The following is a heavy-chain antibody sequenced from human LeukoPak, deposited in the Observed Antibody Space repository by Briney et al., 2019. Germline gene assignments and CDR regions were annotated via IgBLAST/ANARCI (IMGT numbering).Heavy chain of an antibody. CDR3: ARAATYGVADY. CDR1: GYTFSNYG. J-gene: IGHJ4*02. CDR2: ISAFSGHT. D-gene: IGHD3-16*01. Sequence: ASVKVSCKASGYTFSNYGITWVRQAPRQGLEWMGWISAFSGHTHYAQNLQGRVTMTTDTFTSTAYMELKSLRSDDTALYYCARAATYGVADYWGQGTLVTVSS. V-gene: IGHV1-18*01.